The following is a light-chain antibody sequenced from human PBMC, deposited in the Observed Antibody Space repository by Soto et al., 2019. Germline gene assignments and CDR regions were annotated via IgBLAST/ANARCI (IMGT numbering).Light chain of an antibody. Sequence: QTVLTQPASVSGSPGQSITISCTGSSSDVGNYNLVSWYQQHPGKAPKLMIYEDTKWPSGVSNRFSGSKSGNTAYLTLSGLQAEDEADYYCWSYAVGRTYVFGTGTKVTVL. J-gene: IGLJ1*01. CDR3: WSYAVGRTYV. CDR2: EDT. CDR1: SSDVGNYNL. V-gene: IGLV2-23*01.